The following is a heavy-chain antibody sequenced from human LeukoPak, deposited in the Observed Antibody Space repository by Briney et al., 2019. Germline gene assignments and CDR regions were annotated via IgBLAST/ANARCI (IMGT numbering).Heavy chain of an antibody. CDR3: ASSAGALIDC. CDR1: GFTFSNYD. Sequence: PGGSLRLSCAASGFTFSNYDMHWVRQAPGKGLEWVAVIWFDGSHKFYADSVKGRFTISRDNSKNTLYLQMNSLRAEDTAVYYCASSAGALIDCWGQGTLVIVSS. V-gene: IGHV3-33*01. J-gene: IGHJ4*02. D-gene: IGHD6-19*01. CDR2: IWFDGSHK.